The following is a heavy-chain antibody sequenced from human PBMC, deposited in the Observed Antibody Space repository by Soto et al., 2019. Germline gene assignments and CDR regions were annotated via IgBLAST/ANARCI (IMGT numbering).Heavy chain of an antibody. CDR1: GGSVSSGSYY. CDR3: AREAHDFWSGYSPAFDY. D-gene: IGHD3-3*01. CDR2: IYYSGST. V-gene: IGHV4-61*01. J-gene: IGHJ4*02. Sequence: SETLSLTCTVSGGSVSSGSYYWSWIRQPPGKGLEWIGYIYYSGSTNYNPSLKSRVTISVDTSKNQFFLKLSSVTAADMAVYYCAREAHDFWSGYSPAFDYWGQGTLVTVSS.